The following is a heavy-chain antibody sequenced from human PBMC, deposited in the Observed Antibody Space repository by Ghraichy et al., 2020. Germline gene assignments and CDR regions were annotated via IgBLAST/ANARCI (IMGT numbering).Heavy chain of an antibody. V-gene: IGHV4-39*01. D-gene: IGHD3-22*01. J-gene: IGHJ4*02. CDR3: ARQNGVIADH. CDR2: ISSSGST. Sequence: SETLSLTCTVSGGSISRGSYYWSWIRQPPGKGLEGSGYISSSGSTYYNPSLRIRVTISADTSKNQFYLKVTSVTAADRAVYYCARQNGVIADHWGRGTLVTVSS. CDR1: GGSISRGSYY.